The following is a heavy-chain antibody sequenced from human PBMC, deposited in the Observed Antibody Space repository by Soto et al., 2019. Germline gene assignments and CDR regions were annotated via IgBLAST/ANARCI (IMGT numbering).Heavy chain of an antibody. J-gene: IGHJ4*02. V-gene: IGHV1-18*01. CDR3: ARDHEGDEYCSGGSCYSDY. CDR2: ISAYNGNT. D-gene: IGHD2-15*01. Sequence: RASVKVSCKASGYTFTSYGISWVRQAPGQGLEWMGWISAYNGNTNYAQKLQGRVTMTTDTSTSTAYMELRSLRSDDTAVYYCARDHEGDEYCSGGSCYSDYWGQGTLVTVSS. CDR1: GYTFTSYG.